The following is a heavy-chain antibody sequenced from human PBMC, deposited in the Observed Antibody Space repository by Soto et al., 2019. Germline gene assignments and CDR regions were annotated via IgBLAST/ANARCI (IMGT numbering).Heavy chain of an antibody. V-gene: IGHV1-8*01. CDR3: ARGGVPAAMGYYYYYGMDV. Sequence: ASVKVSCKASGYTFTSYDINWVRQATGQGLEWMGWMNPNSGNTDYAQKFQGRVTMTRNTSISTAYMELSSLRSEDTAVYYCARGGVPAAMGYYYYYGMDVWGQGTTVTVSS. CDR2: MNPNSGNT. CDR1: GYTFTSYD. J-gene: IGHJ6*02. D-gene: IGHD2-2*01.